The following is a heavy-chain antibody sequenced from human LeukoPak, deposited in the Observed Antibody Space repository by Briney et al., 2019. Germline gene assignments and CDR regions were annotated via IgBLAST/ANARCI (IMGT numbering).Heavy chain of an antibody. Sequence: PGGSLRLSCAASGSTFSDYDIHWVRQAPGQGLEWAAVISYDGSNKYYADSVKGRFTISRDNSKNTLSLQMDSLRAEDTAVYYCAKDDYGMDVWGQGTTVTVSS. V-gene: IGHV3-30*18. CDR2: ISYDGSNK. CDR3: AKDDYGMDV. J-gene: IGHJ6*02. CDR1: GSTFSDYD.